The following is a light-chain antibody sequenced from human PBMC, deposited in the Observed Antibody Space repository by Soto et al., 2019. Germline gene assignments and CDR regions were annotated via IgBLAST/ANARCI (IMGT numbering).Light chain of an antibody. V-gene: IGKV3-20*01. J-gene: IGKJ4*01. Sequence: VLTQSPGTLSLSPGERATLSCSASQSVSLTALAWYQHKPGQAPRLLIYGASFRATGIPHRFSGSGAGTDFTLTISSLESEDAAVYYCQQYSSSPLTFGGGTKVDIK. CDR1: QSVSLTA. CDR3: QQYSSSPLT. CDR2: GAS.